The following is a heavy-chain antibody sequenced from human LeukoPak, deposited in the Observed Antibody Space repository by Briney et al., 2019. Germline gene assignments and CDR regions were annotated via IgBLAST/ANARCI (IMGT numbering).Heavy chain of an antibody. V-gene: IGHV1-18*01. CDR3: ARVRSIIAAAGTGDY. CDR1: GYTFTSYG. Sequence: ASVKVSCKASGYTFTSYGISWVRQAPGQGLEWMGWISAYNGNTNYAQKLQGRVTTTTDTSTSTAYMELRSLRSDDTAVYYCARVRSIIAAAGTGDYWGQGTLVTVSS. CDR2: ISAYNGNT. J-gene: IGHJ4*02. D-gene: IGHD6-13*01.